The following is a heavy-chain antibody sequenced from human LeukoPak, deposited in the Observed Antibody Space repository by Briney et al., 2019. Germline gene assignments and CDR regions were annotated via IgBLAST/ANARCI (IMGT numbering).Heavy chain of an antibody. CDR1: GFTFNNYA. CDR2: ISGSGGST. D-gene: IGHD3-10*01. Sequence: GGSLRLSCAASGFTFNNYAMSWVRQAPGKGLEWVSAISGSGGSTYYADSVKGRFTISRDNSKNTLYLQMNSLRAEDTAVYYCAKDRVGTMVRGVIFDYWGQGTLVTVSS. V-gene: IGHV3-23*01. CDR3: AKDRVGTMVRGVIFDY. J-gene: IGHJ4*02.